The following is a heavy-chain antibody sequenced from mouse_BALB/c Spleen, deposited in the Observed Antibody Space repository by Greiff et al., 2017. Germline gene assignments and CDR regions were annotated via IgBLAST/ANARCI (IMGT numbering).Heavy chain of an antibody. D-gene: IGHD2-1*01. CDR2: ISSGSSTI. CDR1: GFTFSSFG. CDR3: ARTGNYSAWFAY. J-gene: IGHJ3*01. V-gene: IGHV5-17*02. Sequence: EVQGVESGGGLVQPGGSRKLSCAASGFTFSSFGMHWVRQAPEKGLEWVAYISSGSSTIYYADTVKGRFTISRDNPKNTLFLQMTSLRSEDTAMYYCARTGNYSAWFAYGGQGTLVTVSA.